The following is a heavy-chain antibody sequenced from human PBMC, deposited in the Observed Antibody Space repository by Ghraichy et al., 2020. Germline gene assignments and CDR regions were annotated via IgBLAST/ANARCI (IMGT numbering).Heavy chain of an antibody. Sequence: ASVKVSCKVSGYTLTELSMHWVRQAPGKGLEWMGGFDPEDGETIYAQKFQGRVTMTEDTSTDTAYMELSSLRSEDTAVYYCATVGGAATYYDFWSGYPSHYYYYGMDVWGQGTTVTVSS. CDR3: ATVGGAATYYDFWSGYPSHYYYYGMDV. CDR1: GYTLTELS. CDR2: FDPEDGET. D-gene: IGHD3-3*01. V-gene: IGHV1-24*01. J-gene: IGHJ6*02.